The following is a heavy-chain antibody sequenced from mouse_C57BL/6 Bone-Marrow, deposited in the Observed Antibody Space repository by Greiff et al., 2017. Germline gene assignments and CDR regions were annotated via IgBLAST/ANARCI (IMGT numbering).Heavy chain of an antibody. D-gene: IGHD4-1*01. V-gene: IGHV1-54*01. CDR3: ARSTNWDVDY. J-gene: IGHJ2*01. Sequence: QVQLKESGAELVRPGTSVKVSCKASGYAFTNYLIEWVKQRPGQGLEWIGVINPGSGGTNYNEKFKGKATLTADKSSSTAYMQLSSLTSEDSAVYFGARSTNWDVDYWGQGTTLTVSS. CDR2: INPGSGGT. CDR1: GYAFTNYL.